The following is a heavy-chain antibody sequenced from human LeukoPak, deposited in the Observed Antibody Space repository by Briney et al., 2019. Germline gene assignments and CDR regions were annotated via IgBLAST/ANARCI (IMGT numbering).Heavy chain of an antibody. J-gene: IGHJ4*02. Sequence: GGSLRLSCAASGFTFRSYWMSRVRQAPGKGLEWVANIKQDGSEKYYVDSVKGRFTISRDNAKNPLYLQMNSLRAEDTAVYYCARVTSSSWLNWGQGTLVTVSS. V-gene: IGHV3-7*04. CDR1: GFTFRSYW. CDR2: IKQDGSEK. CDR3: ARVTSSSWLN. D-gene: IGHD6-13*01.